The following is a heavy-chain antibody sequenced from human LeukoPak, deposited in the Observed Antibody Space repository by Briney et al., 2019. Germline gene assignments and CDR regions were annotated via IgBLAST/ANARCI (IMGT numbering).Heavy chain of an antibody. V-gene: IGHV4-4*02. CDR2: IYHSGTS. Sequence: GSLRLSCAASGFTFSSHSMNWVRQAPGKGLEWIGEIYHSGTSNYNPSLKSRVTISLDKSNNQFSLRLTSVTAADTAVYYCASLSEYCSAGSCYLGWFDPWGQGTLVTVSS. J-gene: IGHJ5*02. CDR3: ASLSEYCSAGSCYLGWFDP. CDR1: GFTFSSHS. D-gene: IGHD2-15*01.